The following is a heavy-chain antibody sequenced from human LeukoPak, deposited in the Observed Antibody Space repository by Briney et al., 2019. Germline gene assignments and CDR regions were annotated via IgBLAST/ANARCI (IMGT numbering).Heavy chain of an antibody. V-gene: IGHV1-18*01. Sequence: ASVKVSCKASGYTFSSYVLSWVRQAPGQGLEWMGRISTKTGDSVYAQKLQGRVTMTTDTSTSTAYLELRSLSSDDTAVYYCAGLNGELGYNWFDPWGQGTLVTVSS. D-gene: IGHD3-10*01. J-gene: IGHJ5*02. CDR1: GYTFSSYV. CDR3: AGLNGELGYNWFDP. CDR2: ISTKTGDS.